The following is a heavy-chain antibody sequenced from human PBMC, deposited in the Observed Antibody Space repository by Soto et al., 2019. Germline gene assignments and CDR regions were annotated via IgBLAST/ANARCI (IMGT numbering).Heavy chain of an antibody. Sequence: EVQLVESGGGLVQPGGSLRLPCAASGFTFSTYWMTWVRQPPGKGLEWVASINEDGSEIYYVDSVRGRFTISRDNAKNSLYLQMNSLRAEDTAVYYCVCGGNCFVYWGQGTLVTVST. D-gene: IGHD3-16*01. CDR3: VCGGNCFVY. J-gene: IGHJ4*02. CDR1: GFTFSTYW. CDR2: INEDGSEI. V-gene: IGHV3-7*01.